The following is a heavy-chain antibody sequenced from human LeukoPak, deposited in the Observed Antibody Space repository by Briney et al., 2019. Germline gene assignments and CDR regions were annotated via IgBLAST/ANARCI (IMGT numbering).Heavy chain of an antibody. CDR3: AKERWLRNWFDP. CDR1: GFTLSSYA. D-gene: IGHD4-23*01. CDR2: ISGSGGST. V-gene: IGHV3-23*01. Sequence: SGGSLRLSRAASGFTLSSYAMSWVRQAPGKGLEWVSAISGSGGSTYYADSVKGRFTISRDNSKNTLYLQMNSLRAEDTAVYYCAKERWLRNWFDPWGQGTLVTVSS. J-gene: IGHJ5*02.